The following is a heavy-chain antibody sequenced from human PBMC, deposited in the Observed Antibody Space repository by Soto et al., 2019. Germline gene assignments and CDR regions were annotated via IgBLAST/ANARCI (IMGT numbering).Heavy chain of an antibody. V-gene: IGHV3-15*01. CDR2: IKSKTDGGTT. J-gene: IGHJ4*02. Sequence: GGSVRLSCAASGFTFSNAWMSWVRQAPGKGLEWVGRIKSKTDGGTTDYAAPVKGRFTISRDDSKNTLYLQMNSLKTEDTAVYYCTTGLGGGIGEYFDYWGQGTLVTVSS. CDR1: GFTFSNAW. D-gene: IGHD2-15*01. CDR3: TTGLGGGIGEYFDY.